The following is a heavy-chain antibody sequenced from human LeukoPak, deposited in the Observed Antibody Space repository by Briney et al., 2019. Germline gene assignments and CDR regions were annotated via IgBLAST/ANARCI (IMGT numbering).Heavy chain of an antibody. D-gene: IGHD2-21*01. J-gene: IGHJ3*02. V-gene: IGHV4-38-2*02. CDR2: IYHSGST. CDR3: ARWGSPEGPLWWAPGHGFDI. CDR1: GYSISSGYY. Sequence: SETLSLTCTVSGYSISSGYYWGWIRQPPGKGLEGIGIIYHSGSTYYNPSLKSRVTISVDTSKNQFSLKLSPVTPADTAVYYCARWGSPEGPLWWAPGHGFDIWGQGTMVTVSS.